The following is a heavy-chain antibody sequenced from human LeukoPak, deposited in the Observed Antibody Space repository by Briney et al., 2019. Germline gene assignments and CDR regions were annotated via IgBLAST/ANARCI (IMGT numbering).Heavy chain of an antibody. J-gene: IGHJ2*01. CDR2: ISGSGGST. V-gene: IGHV3-23*01. CDR1: GFTFSDYA. CDR3: AKDRTVGASYWYFDL. Sequence: GGSLRLSCEASGFTFSDYAMSWVRQAPGKGLEWVSAISGSGGSTYYADSVKGRFTISRDSSKNTLFLHMNTLRAEDTAIYYCAKDRTVGASYWYFDLWGRGTLVTVSS. D-gene: IGHD1-26*01.